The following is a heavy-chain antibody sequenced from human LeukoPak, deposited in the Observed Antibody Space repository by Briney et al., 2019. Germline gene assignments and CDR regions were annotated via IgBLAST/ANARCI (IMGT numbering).Heavy chain of an antibody. Sequence: SVKVSCKASGFTFTSSAMQWVRQARGQRLEWIGWIVVGSGNTNYAQKFQERVTITRDMSTSTAYMELSSLRSEDTAVYYCARVWNYGGNSGAFDIWGQGTMVTVSS. V-gene: IGHV1-58*02. J-gene: IGHJ3*02. CDR1: GFTFTSSA. CDR2: IVVGSGNT. CDR3: ARVWNYGGNSGAFDI. D-gene: IGHD4-23*01.